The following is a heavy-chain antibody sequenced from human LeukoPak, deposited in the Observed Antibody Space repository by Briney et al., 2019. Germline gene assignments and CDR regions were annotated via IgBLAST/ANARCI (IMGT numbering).Heavy chain of an antibody. V-gene: IGHV3-23*01. CDR1: GFTFSSYA. J-gene: IGHJ1*01. CDR3: AKDLEDCSSTSCYPEYFQH. CDR2: IIGSNTNT. Sequence: GGSLRLSCAASGFTFSSYAMSWIRQAPGKGLEWVSAIIGSNTNTYYADSVKGRFTISRDNSKNTLYLQMNSLRAEDTAVYYCAKDLEDCSSTSCYPEYFQHWGQGTLVTVSS. D-gene: IGHD2-2*01.